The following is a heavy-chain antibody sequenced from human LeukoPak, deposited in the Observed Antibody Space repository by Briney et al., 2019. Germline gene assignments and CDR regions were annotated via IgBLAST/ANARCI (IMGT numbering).Heavy chain of an antibody. CDR2: INHSGST. J-gene: IGHJ4*02. Sequence: PSETLSLTCAVYGGSFSGYYWSWIRQPPGKGLEWIGEINHSGSTNYNPSLKSRVTISVDTSKNQFSLKLSSVTAADTAGYYCARVSTGDSDYWGQGTLVTVSS. V-gene: IGHV4-34*01. CDR1: GGSFSGYY. CDR3: ARVSTGDSDY. D-gene: IGHD7-27*01.